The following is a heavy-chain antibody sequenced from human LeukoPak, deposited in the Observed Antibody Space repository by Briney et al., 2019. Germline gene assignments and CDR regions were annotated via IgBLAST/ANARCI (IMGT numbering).Heavy chain of an antibody. J-gene: IGHJ4*02. CDR1: GFTFSSYG. D-gene: IGHD4-11*01. V-gene: IGHV3-30*02. CDR2: IRYDGSNK. Sequence: PGGSLRLSCAASGFTFSSYGMHWVRQAPGKGLEWVAFIRYDGSNKYYADSVKGRFTISRDNSKNTLYLQMNSLRAEDTAVYYCARYDSNYVSAFDYWGQGTLVTVSS. CDR3: ARYDSNYVSAFDY.